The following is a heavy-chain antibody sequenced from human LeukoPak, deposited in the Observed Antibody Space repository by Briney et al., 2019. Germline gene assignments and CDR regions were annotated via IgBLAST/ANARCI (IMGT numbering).Heavy chain of an antibody. D-gene: IGHD5-24*01. Sequence: GGSLRLSCAASGFTFSNYWMIWVRQAPGKGLEWVGNIKQDGSEKRYADSVRGRFSISRDNAQASLYLQMNSLRAEDTAVYYCARASDPWLQLTWGQGTLVTVSS. CDR3: ARASDPWLQLT. V-gene: IGHV3-7*05. J-gene: IGHJ5*02. CDR1: GFTFSNYW. CDR2: IKQDGSEK.